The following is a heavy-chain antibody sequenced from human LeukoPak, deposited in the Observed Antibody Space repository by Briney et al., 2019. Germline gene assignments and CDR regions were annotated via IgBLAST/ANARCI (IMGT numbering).Heavy chain of an antibody. Sequence: PGGSLRLSCAASGFTFSSYGMHWVRQAPGKGLEWVAFIRYDGSNKYYADSVKGRFTISRDNSKNTLYLQMNSLRAEDTAVYYCAKIANPFGVVINYFDYWGQGTLVTVSS. CDR2: IRYDGSNK. V-gene: IGHV3-30*02. CDR3: AKIANPFGVVINYFDY. CDR1: GFTFSSYG. D-gene: IGHD3-3*01. J-gene: IGHJ4*02.